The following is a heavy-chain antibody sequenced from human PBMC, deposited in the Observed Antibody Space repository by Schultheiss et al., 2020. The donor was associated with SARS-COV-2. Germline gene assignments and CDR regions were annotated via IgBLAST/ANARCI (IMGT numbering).Heavy chain of an antibody. Sequence: GGSLRLSCAASGFTVSSNYMSWVRQAPGKGLEWVSVIYSGGSTYYADSVKGRFTISRHNSKNTLYLQMNSLRAEDTAVYYCARRSGYDSYYYYYYMDVWGKGTTVTVSS. J-gene: IGHJ6*03. D-gene: IGHD5-12*01. V-gene: IGHV3-66*04. CDR2: IYSGGST. CDR1: GFTVSSNY. CDR3: ARRSGYDSYYYYYYMDV.